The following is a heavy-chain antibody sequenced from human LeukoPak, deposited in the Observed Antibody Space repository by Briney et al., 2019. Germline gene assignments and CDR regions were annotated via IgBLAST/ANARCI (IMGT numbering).Heavy chain of an antibody. CDR2: FDAVDGET. V-gene: IGHV1-24*01. J-gene: IGHJ4*02. CDR3: ATDRGY. Sequence: ASVKVSCKLSGYTPTELSMHWVRQAPGKGLEWMGRFDAVDGETIHAQKFQGRVTMTEDTSTDTAYMELSSLRSEYTAVYYCATDRGYWGQGTLVTVS. CDR1: GYTPTELS.